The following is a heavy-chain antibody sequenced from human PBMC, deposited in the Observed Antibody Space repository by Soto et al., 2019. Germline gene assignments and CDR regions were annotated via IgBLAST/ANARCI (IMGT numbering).Heavy chain of an antibody. J-gene: IGHJ4*02. CDR2: ISGSGGST. D-gene: IGHD6-13*01. V-gene: IGHV3-23*01. CDR1: GFTFSSYA. Sequence: EVQLLESGGGLVQPGGSLRLSCAASGFTFSSYAMSWVRQAPGKGLEWVSAISGSGGSTYYADSVKGRFTISRDNSKNTLYLQMNSLRAEDTAVDYCAKVIGDRAWQQLVPWGGRAYYFDYWGQGTLVTVSS. CDR3: AKVIGDRAWQQLVPWGGRAYYFDY.